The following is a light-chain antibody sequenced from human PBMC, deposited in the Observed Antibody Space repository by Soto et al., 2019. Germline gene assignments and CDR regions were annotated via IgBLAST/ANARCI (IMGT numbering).Light chain of an antibody. J-gene: IGLJ3*02. V-gene: IGLV1-51*01. CDR2: DNN. CDR3: GTWDSSLSARV. Sequence: QSVLTQPPSVSAAPGQKVTISCSGSSSNIGKNYESWYQQLPGTAPKLLIYDNNNRPSWIPDRFSGSKSGTSATLGITGLQTGDEADYYCGTWDSSLSARVFGGGTKLTVL. CDR1: SSNIGKNY.